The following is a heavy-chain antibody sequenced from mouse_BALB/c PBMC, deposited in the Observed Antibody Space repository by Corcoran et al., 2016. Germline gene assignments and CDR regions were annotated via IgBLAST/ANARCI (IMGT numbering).Heavy chain of an antibody. D-gene: IGHD2-4*01. V-gene: IGHV9-3-1*01. CDR3: ARFYYDYRDLDY. CDR2: INTHTGYP. J-gene: IGHJ2*01. Sequence: QIQLVQSGPELKKPGETVKISCKASGYTFTNYGMNWVKQAPGKGVKWMGWINTHTGYPTYAYDFKGRFAFSLETYASTAYLQINNLKNEDTATYFCARFYYDYRDLDYWGQGTTLTFSS. CDR1: GYTFTNYG.